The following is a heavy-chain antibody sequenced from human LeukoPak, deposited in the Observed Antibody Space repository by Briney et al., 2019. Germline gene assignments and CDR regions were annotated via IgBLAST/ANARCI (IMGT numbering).Heavy chain of an antibody. D-gene: IGHD1-7*01. V-gene: IGHV3-7*01. CDR1: GFTFSSYG. J-gene: IGHJ6*03. CDR3: ARVHNWNYSGYYYYYMDV. CDR2: IKQDGSEK. Sequence: SGGSLRLSCAASGFTFSSYGMSWVRQASGKVLEWVANIKQDGSEKYYVDSVKGRFTISRDNAKNSLYLQMNSLRAEDTAVYYCARVHNWNYSGYYYYYMDVWGKGTTVTVSS.